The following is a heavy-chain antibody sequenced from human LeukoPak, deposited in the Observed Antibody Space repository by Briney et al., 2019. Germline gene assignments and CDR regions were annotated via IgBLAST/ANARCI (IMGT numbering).Heavy chain of an antibody. V-gene: IGHV4-39*01. D-gene: IGHD3-10*01. Sequence: SETLSLTCSVSGASITASGFYWAWVRRPPGKGLEWIGSLYYGATNYYNPSLQSPVTISVDTSKNQFSLDLASVTAADTAVYYCARRSHSPLGSPYWGQGTQVTVSS. J-gene: IGHJ4*01. CDR2: LYYGATN. CDR1: GASITASGFY. CDR3: ARRSHSPLGSPY.